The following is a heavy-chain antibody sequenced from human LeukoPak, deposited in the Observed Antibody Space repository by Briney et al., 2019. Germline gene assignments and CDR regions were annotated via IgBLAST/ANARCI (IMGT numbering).Heavy chain of an antibody. CDR1: GFTFSSYA. CDR2: ISGSGGST. V-gene: IGHV3-23*01. J-gene: IGHJ4*02. CDR3: ARRIGSGRNHGGVDY. Sequence: GGSLRLSCAASGFTFSSYAMSWVRQAPGKGLEWVSAISGSGGSTYYADSVKGRFTISRDNSKNTLYLQMNSLRAEDTAVYYCARRIGSGRNHGGVDYWGQGTLVTVSS. D-gene: IGHD1-14*01.